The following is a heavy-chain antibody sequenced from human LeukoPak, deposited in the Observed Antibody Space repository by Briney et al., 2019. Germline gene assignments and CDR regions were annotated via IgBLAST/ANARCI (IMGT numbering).Heavy chain of an antibody. CDR2: ISSSSSYI. CDR1: GFTFSSYS. Sequence: GGSLRLSCAASGFTFSSYSMNWVRQAPGKGLEWVSSISSSSSYIYYAASVKGRFTISRDNAKNSLHLQMNSLRAEDTAVYYYPNHGGDWYSSGWYYFDYWGQGTLVTVSS. V-gene: IGHV3-21*01. D-gene: IGHD6-19*01. J-gene: IGHJ4*02. CDR3: PNHGGDWYSSGWYYFDY.